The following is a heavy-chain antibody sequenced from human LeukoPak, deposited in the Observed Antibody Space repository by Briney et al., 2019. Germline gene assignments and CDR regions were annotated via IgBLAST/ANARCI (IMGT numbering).Heavy chain of an antibody. J-gene: IGHJ4*02. V-gene: IGHV3-23*01. CDR1: GFPFSSHG. CDR2: ISSGSDYT. CDR3: AKQNVIVGAGLFDY. Sequence: GGSLRLSCAASGFPFSSHGMSWVRQAPGKGPEWVSSISSGSDYTFYADSVKGRFTISRDNSKNTLYLQMNSLRAEDTAVYYCAKQNVIVGAGLFDYWGQGTLVTVSS. D-gene: IGHD1-26*01.